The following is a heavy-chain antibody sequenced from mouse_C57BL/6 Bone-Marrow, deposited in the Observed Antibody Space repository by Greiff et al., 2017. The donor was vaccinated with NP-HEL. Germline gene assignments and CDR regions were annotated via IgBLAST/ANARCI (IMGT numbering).Heavy chain of an antibody. J-gene: IGHJ3*01. CDR3: AREGGDYGSPFAY. V-gene: IGHV3-6*01. D-gene: IGHD1-1*01. Sequence: ESGPGLVKPSQSLSLTCSVTGYSIISGYYWNWIRQFPGNKLEWMAYISYDGSNNYNPSLKNRISITRDISKNQFFLKLTSVTTEDTATYYCAREGGDYGSPFAYWGQGTLVTVSA. CDR2: ISYDGSN. CDR1: GYSIISGYY.